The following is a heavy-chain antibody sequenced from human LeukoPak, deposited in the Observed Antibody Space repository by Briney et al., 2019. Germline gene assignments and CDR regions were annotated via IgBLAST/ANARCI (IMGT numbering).Heavy chain of an antibody. CDR3: AKENYYGSD. V-gene: IGHV3-23*01. CDR2: ISAGGGST. CDR1: GFTFSSYA. Sequence: GGSLRLSCAASGFTFSSYAMSWVRQAPGKGLEWVSSISAGGGSTNYADSVKGRFTISRENPKNTLYLQMNSLRAEDAAVYYCAKENYYGSDWGQGTLVTVSS. D-gene: IGHD3-10*01. J-gene: IGHJ4*02.